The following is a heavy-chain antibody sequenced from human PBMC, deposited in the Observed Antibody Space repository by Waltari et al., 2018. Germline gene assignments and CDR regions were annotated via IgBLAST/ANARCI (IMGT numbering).Heavy chain of an antibody. CDR2: INSDGSTT. CDR3: ARAQLTMARNLDL. Sequence: EVQLVESGGGLVQPGGSLGLSCVTSGFTFSSYWMHWVRQVPGKGLVWVSRINSDGSTTSYADSVKGRFTISRDNAKNTLYLQMNSLRADDTSVYYCARAQLTMARNLDLWGRGTLVTVS. D-gene: IGHD3-10*01. V-gene: IGHV3-74*01. J-gene: IGHJ2*01. CDR1: GFTFSSYW.